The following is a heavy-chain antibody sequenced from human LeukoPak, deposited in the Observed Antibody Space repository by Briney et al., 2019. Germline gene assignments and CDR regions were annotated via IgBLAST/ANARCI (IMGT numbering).Heavy chain of an antibody. CDR1: GGSFSGYY. CDR2: INHSGST. V-gene: IGHV4-34*01. CDR3: ARESSGFPPDY. Sequence: SETLSLTCAVYGGSFSGYYWSWIRQPPGKGLEWIGEINHSGSTNYNPSLKSRVTISVDTSKNQFSLKLSSVTAADTAVYYCARESSGFPPDYWGQGTLVTVPS. J-gene: IGHJ4*02. D-gene: IGHD6-19*01.